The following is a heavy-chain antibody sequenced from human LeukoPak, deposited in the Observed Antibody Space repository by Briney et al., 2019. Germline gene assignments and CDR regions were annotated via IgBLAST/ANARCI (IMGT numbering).Heavy chain of an antibody. Sequence: GRSLRLSCAASGFTFSSYAMHWVRQAPGKGLEWVALISYDGSNKYCADSVKGRFTISRDNSKNTLYLQMNSLRAEDTAVYYCAKTSGDYVLYYYYYGMDVWGKGTTVTVSS. J-gene: IGHJ6*04. CDR1: GFTFSSYA. CDR2: ISYDGSNK. CDR3: AKTSGDYVLYYYYYGMDV. D-gene: IGHD4-17*01. V-gene: IGHV3-30-3*02.